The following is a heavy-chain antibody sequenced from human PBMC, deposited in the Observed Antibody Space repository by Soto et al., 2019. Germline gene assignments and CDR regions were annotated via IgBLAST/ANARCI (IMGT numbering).Heavy chain of an antibody. D-gene: IGHD6-19*01. V-gene: IGHV3-48*01. Sequence: EVQLVESGGGLVQPGGSLGLSCAASGFTFSSYSMNWVRQAPGKGLEWVSYISSSSSTIYYADSVKGRFTISRDNAKNSLYLQMNSLRAEDTAVYYCARSSQWLVGGLDYWGQGTLVTVSS. J-gene: IGHJ4*02. CDR3: ARSSQWLVGGLDY. CDR2: ISSSSSTI. CDR1: GFTFSSYS.